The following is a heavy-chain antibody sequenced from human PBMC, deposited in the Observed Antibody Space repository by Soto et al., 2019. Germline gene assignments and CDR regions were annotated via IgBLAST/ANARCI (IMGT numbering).Heavy chain of an antibody. D-gene: IGHD7-27*01. J-gene: IGHJ5*01. CDR3: ARGRYCLTGRCFPNWFDS. V-gene: IGHV4-30-4*01. CDR2: IYKSATT. Sequence: SETLSLTCSVSGDSISNLDYFWAWIRQPPGQALEYIGYIYKSATTYYNPSFESRVAISVDTSKNQFSLNVTSVTAADTAVYFCARGRYCLTGRCFPNWFDSWGQGALVTVSS. CDR1: GDSISNLDYF.